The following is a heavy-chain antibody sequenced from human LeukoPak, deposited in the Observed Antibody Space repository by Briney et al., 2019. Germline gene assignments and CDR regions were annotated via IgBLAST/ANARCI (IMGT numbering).Heavy chain of an antibody. CDR3: AKDMHYDSSGYYHTTFDY. J-gene: IGHJ4*02. CDR2: ISWNSGSI. D-gene: IGHD3-22*01. CDR1: GFTFDDYA. V-gene: IGHV3-9*01. Sequence: GRSLRLSCAASGFTFDDYAMHWVRQAPGKGLEWVSGISWNSGSIGYADSVKGRFTISRDNAKNSLYLQMNSLRAEDTALYYCAKDMHYDSSGYYHTTFDYRGQRTLVTVSS.